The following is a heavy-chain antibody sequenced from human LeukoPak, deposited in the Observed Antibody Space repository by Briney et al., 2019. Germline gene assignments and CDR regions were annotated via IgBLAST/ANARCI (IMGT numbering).Heavy chain of an antibody. D-gene: IGHD6-19*01. J-gene: IGHJ6*02. CDR3: ARVDSSGWLIYGMDV. CDR2: ISYDGGNK. V-gene: IGHV3-30*04. Sequence: QPGRSLRLSCAASGFTFSSYAMHWVHQAPGKGLEWVTVISYDGGNKFYADSVRGRFTISRDNSKNTLYLQMNTLRAEDTALYYCARVDSSGWLIYGMDVWGQGTTVTVSS. CDR1: GFTFSSYA.